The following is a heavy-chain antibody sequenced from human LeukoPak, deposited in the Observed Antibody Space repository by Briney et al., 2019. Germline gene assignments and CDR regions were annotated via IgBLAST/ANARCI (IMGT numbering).Heavy chain of an antibody. CDR3: ARAGYSSGWYGY. CDR2: IIPIFGTA. Sequence: SVKVSCKASGGTFSSYAISWVQQAPGQGLEWMGRIIPIFGTANYAQKFQGRVTITADKSTSTAYMELSSLRSEDTAVYYCARAGYSSGWYGYWGQGTLVTVSS. J-gene: IGHJ4*02. CDR1: GGTFSSYA. V-gene: IGHV1-69*06. D-gene: IGHD6-19*01.